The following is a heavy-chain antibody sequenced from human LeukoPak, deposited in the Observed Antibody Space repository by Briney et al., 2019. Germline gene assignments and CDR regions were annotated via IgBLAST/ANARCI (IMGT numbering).Heavy chain of an antibody. CDR1: GFTFSNYA. D-gene: IGHD6-19*01. J-gene: IGHJ3*02. V-gene: IGHV3-30-3*01. CDR2: ISYDGSNK. CDR3: ARAYSSGWCDAFGI. Sequence: PGGSLRLSCAASGFTFSNYAMHWVRQAPGKGLEWVAVISYDGSNKYYADSVKGRFTISRDNSKNTLYLQMNSLRAEDTAVYHCARAYSSGWCDAFGIWGQGTMVTVSS.